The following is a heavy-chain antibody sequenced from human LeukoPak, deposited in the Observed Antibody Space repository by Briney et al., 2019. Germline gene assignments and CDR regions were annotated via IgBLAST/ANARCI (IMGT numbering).Heavy chain of an antibody. V-gene: IGHV3-66*01. CDR2: IYSGGST. D-gene: IGHD6-19*01. CDR1: GFTVSSNH. Sequence: GGSLRLSCAVSGFTVSSNHMSWVRQAPGKGLEWVSVIYSGGSTYYADSVKGRFTISRDNSKNTLYLQMNSLRAEDTAVYYCARFIAVATYFDYWGQGTLVTVSS. CDR3: ARFIAVATYFDY. J-gene: IGHJ4*02.